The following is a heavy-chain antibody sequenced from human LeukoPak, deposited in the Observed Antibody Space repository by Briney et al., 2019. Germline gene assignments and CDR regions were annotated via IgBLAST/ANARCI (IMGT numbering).Heavy chain of an antibody. J-gene: IGHJ6*03. CDR3: ARVERLWFGELPYYYYMDV. CDR1: GGTFSSYA. CDR2: IIPIFGTA. D-gene: IGHD3-10*01. Sequence: SVKVSCKASGGTFSSYAISWVRQAPGQGLEWMGGIIPIFGTANYAQKFQGRVTITADKSTSTAYMELSSLRSEDTAVYYCARVERLWFGELPYYYYMDVWGKGTTVTISS. V-gene: IGHV1-69*06.